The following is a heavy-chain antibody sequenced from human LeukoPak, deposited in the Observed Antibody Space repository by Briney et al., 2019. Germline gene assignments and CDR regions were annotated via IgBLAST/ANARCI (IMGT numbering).Heavy chain of an antibody. Sequence: PGESLKISCKGSGYSFASYWIGWVGQMPGKGLEWMGIIYPGDSDTRYSPSFQGQVTISADKSISTAFLQWSSLKASDTAMYYCATLYSSTWPIYWGQGTLVTVSS. V-gene: IGHV5-51*01. D-gene: IGHD6-13*01. CDR3: ATLYSSTWPIY. J-gene: IGHJ4*02. CDR2: IYPGDSDT. CDR1: GYSFASYW.